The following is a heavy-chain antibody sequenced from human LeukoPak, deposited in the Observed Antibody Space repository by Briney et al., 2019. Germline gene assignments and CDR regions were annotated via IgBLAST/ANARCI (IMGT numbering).Heavy chain of an antibody. CDR2: ISGSGGST. D-gene: IGHD3-22*01. Sequence: PGGSLRLSCAASGFTFSSYAMSWVRQAPGKGLEWVSAISGSGGSTYYADSVKGRFTISRDNSKNTLYLQMNSLRGEDTAVYYCAKGFRSGSSGDYYKDSFDYWGQGTLVTVSS. CDR1: GFTFSSYA. CDR3: AKGFRSGSSGDYYKDSFDY. V-gene: IGHV3-23*01. J-gene: IGHJ4*02.